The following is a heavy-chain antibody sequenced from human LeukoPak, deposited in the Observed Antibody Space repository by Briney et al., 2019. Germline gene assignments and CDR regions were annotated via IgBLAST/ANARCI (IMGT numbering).Heavy chain of an antibody. V-gene: IGHV4-38-2*02. CDR2: FYRDGST. J-gene: IGHJ5*02. CDR3: AYSFRRFGEFDN. Sequence: PSETLSLTCTVSGYSISSGYYWGWVRQPPGKGLDWIGSFYRDGSTYYNPSLKSRLTISLDTSNHQFSLRLNSVTAADTAVYYCAYSFRRFGEFDNWGRGTLVTVS. CDR1: GYSISSGYY. D-gene: IGHD3-10*01.